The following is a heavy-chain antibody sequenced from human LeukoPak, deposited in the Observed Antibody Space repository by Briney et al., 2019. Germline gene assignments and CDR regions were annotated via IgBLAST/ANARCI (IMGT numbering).Heavy chain of an antibody. J-gene: IGHJ4*02. D-gene: IGHD3-10*01. CDR2: ISYDGSNK. CDR3: SMIMVRGTAAVDY. CDR1: GFTFSSYG. V-gene: IGHV3-30*03. Sequence: GGSLRLSCAASGFTFSSYGMHWVRQAPGKGLEWVAVISYDGSNKYYAGSVKGRFTISRDNSKNTLYLQMNSLRAEDTAVYYCSMIMVRGTAAVDYWGQGTLVTVSS.